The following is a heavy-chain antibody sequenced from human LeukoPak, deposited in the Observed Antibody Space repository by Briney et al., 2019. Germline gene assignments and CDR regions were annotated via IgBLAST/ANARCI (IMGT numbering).Heavy chain of an antibody. CDR2: IIPIFGTA. CDR3: ARVDTNKIPAAHTYFDY. CDR1: GGTFSSYA. J-gene: IGHJ4*02. D-gene: IGHD2-2*01. V-gene: IGHV1-69*13. Sequence: SVKVSCKASGGTFSSYAISWVRQAPGQGLEWMGGIIPIFGTANYAQKFQGRVTITADESTSTAYMELSSLRSEDTAVYYCARVDTNKIPAAHTYFDYWGQGTLVTVSS.